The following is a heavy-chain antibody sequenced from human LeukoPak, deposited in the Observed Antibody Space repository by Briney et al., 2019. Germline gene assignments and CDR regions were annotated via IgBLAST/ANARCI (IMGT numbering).Heavy chain of an antibody. V-gene: IGHV4-39*07. J-gene: IGHJ4*02. CDR1: GGSISSSSYY. CDR2: IYYSGST. D-gene: IGHD3-10*01. Sequence: SETLSLTCTVSGGSISSSSYYWGWIRQPPGKGLEWIGSIYYSGSTYYNPSLKSRVTISVDTSKNQFSLKLSSVTAADTAVYYCARDIVGYTAPALPNYYGSGYWGQGTLVTVSS. CDR3: ARDIVGYTAPALPNYYGSGY.